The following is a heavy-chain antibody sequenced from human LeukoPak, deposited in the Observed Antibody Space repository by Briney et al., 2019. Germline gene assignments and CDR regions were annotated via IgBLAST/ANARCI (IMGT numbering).Heavy chain of an antibody. V-gene: IGHV3-23*01. CDR2: ISGSGGST. D-gene: IGHD3-3*02. Sequence: GGSLRLSCTASGFTFGSYAMSWVRQAPGKGLEWVSAISGSGGSTYYADSVKGRFTISRDNSKNTLYLQMNSLRAEDTAVYYCAKGSLLASRYYFDYWGQGALVTVSS. J-gene: IGHJ4*02. CDR1: GFTFGSYA. CDR3: AKGSLLASRYYFDY.